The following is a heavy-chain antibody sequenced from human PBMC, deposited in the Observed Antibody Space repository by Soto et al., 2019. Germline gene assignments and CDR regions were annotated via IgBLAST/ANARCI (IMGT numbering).Heavy chain of an antibody. V-gene: IGHV3-33*03. D-gene: IGHD1-26*01. J-gene: IGHJ3*01. Sequence: GGSLRLSCAASGFSFSSYGMHWVRQAPGKGLDWVAVIWYDGSNKYYAECVKGRFTISRDNSKNTLYVQMNSLTVEDTAVYYCARAQYTGSYFDACDVWGRGTMVTV. CDR3: ARAQYTGSYFDACDV. CDR2: IWYDGSNK. CDR1: GFSFSSYG.